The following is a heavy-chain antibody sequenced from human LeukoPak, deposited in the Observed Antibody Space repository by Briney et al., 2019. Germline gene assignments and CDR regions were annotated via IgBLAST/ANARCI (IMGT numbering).Heavy chain of an antibody. CDR1: GFRLTSKW. D-gene: IGHD5-18*01. Sequence: GEYLKISCKISGFRLTSKWIGWVRQVAGKAQEWMRFIYPGYSYAKYSPSFQGQVTISAYKSISTAYLQWSSLKASDTAMYYCARRRDERGYKDIFDIWGQGTMVTVSS. CDR2: IYPGYSYA. V-gene: IGHV5-51*01. J-gene: IGHJ3*02. CDR3: ARRRDERGYKDIFDI.